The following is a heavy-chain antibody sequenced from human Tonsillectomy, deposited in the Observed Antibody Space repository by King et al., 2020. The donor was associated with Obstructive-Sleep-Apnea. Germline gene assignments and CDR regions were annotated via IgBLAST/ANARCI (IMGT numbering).Heavy chain of an antibody. CDR2: IWVDGSNK. J-gene: IGHJ4*02. Sequence: VQLVESGGGVVQPGRSLRLSCAASGFTFSNYGMHWVRQAPGKGLEWVAVIWVDGSNKYYADSVKGRFTISRDNSKNSLYLQMNSLRAEDTAVYYCARDRNRNGDLDYWGQGTLVTVSS. D-gene: IGHD4-17*01. V-gene: IGHV3-33*01. CDR1: GFTFSNYG. CDR3: ARDRNRNGDLDY.